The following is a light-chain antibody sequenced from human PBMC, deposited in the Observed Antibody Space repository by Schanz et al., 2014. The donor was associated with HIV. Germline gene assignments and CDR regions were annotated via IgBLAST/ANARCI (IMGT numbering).Light chain of an antibody. J-gene: IGKJ4*01. CDR2: GLS. Sequence: EIVLTQSPGPLSLSPGDRATLSCRATQSVSSSQYAWYQRTPGQAPRLLIYGLSIRATGIPDRFTGSGSGTDFTLTINRLEPEDFAVYYCQQYGSSLGTFGGGTKVEIK. CDR1: QSVSSSQ. V-gene: IGKV3-20*01. CDR3: QQYGSSLGT.